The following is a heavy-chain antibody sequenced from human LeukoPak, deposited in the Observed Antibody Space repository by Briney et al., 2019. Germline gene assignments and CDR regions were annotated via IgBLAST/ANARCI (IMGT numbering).Heavy chain of an antibody. Sequence: GESLKISCKGSGYSFTTYWIGWVRQMPGKGLEWMGIIYPGDSDTRYSPSFQGQVTISADKSISTAYLQWSSLKASDTAMYYCARRYCSGGSCYVVDYWGQGTLVTVSS. D-gene: IGHD2-15*01. V-gene: IGHV5-51*01. J-gene: IGHJ4*02. CDR1: GYSFTTYW. CDR2: IYPGDSDT. CDR3: ARRYCSGGSCYVVDY.